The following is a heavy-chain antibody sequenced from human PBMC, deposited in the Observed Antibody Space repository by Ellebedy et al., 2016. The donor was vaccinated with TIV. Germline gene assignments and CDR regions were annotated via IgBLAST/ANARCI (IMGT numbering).Heavy chain of an antibody. CDR3: ARVVPAWYYYYYMDV. Sequence: SETLSLXXTVSGGSISSGGYYWSWIRQHPGKGLEWIGYIYYSGSTYYNPSLKSRVTISVDTSKNQFSLKLSSVTAADTAVYYCARVVPAWYYYYYMDVWGKGTTVTVSS. J-gene: IGHJ6*03. CDR1: GGSISSGGYY. D-gene: IGHD2-2*01. V-gene: IGHV4-31*03. CDR2: IYYSGST.